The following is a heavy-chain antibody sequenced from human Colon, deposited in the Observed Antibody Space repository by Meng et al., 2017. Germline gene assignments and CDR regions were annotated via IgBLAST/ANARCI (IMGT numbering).Heavy chain of an antibody. CDR3: ASGYRGSSFFAY. J-gene: IGHJ4*02. D-gene: IGHD3-16*01. V-gene: IGHV4-30-2*06. CDR1: GDSVTTTLSS. Sequence: QLRLQGSGSRRVKPSQTLSLNCPVSGDSVTTTLSSRSWIRQSPWKGLECIGNIYNNGYTYYSPSLRSRVTIAVDRSNNQFSLNFYSVTAADTAVYFCASGYRGSSFFAYWGQGILVTVSS. CDR2: IYNNGYT.